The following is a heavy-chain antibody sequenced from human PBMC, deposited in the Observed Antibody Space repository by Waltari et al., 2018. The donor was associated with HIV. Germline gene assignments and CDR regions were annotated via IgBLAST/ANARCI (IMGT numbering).Heavy chain of an antibody. D-gene: IGHD3-22*01. CDR1: GGSISSSSYY. J-gene: IGHJ4*02. CDR2: IYYSGST. V-gene: IGHV4-39*01. CDR3: ARRSYYDSSGYYFDY. Sequence: QLQLQESGPGLVKPSETLSLTCTVSGGSISSSSYYWGWIRQLPGKGLEWIGSIYYSGSTYHNPSLKSRVPISVDMSKNQFSRKLSSVTAADTAVYYCARRSYYDSSGYYFDYWGQGTLVTVSS.